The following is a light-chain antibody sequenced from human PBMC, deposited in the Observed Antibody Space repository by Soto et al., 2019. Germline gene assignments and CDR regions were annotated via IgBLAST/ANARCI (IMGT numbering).Light chain of an antibody. CDR1: QSLLHSDGYTY. CDR3: MQALQTPWT. Sequence: DIVMTQSPLSLPVTPGEPASISCRSSQSLLHSDGYTYFDWYLQEPGQSPQLLIYLGSNRASGVPDRFSGSGSGTDFTLKISKVEAEDVGVYYCMQALQTPWTFGQGTKVEI. J-gene: IGKJ1*01. CDR2: LGS. V-gene: IGKV2-28*01.